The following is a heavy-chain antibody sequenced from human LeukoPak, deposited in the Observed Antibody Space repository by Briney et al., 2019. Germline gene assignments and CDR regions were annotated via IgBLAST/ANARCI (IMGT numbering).Heavy chain of an antibody. CDR2: INPNSGGT. CDR3: ARDYHIAAAGKARFDP. Sequence: ASVKVSCKASGYTFTGYYMHWVRQVPGQGLEWMGWINPNSGGTNYAQKFQGRVTMTRDTSISTAYMELSRLRSDDTAVYYCARDYHIAAAGKARFDPWGQGTLVTVSS. V-gene: IGHV1-2*02. J-gene: IGHJ5*02. D-gene: IGHD6-13*01. CDR1: GYTFTGYY.